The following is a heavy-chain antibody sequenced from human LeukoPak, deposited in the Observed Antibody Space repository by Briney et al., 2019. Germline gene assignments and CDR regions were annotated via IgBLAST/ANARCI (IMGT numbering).Heavy chain of an antibody. D-gene: IGHD3-9*01. J-gene: IGHJ4*02. V-gene: IGHV1-18*04. CDR3: ARDLRVLRYFDSPFDY. CDR2: ISIYNGNT. Sequence: ASVKVSCKASGYTFTGYYMHWVRQAPGQGLEWMGRISIYNGNTNYAQNLQDRVTMTADTSTNTAYMEVRSLRSDDTAVYYCARDLRVLRYFDSPFDYWGQGSLVTVSS. CDR1: GYTFTGYY.